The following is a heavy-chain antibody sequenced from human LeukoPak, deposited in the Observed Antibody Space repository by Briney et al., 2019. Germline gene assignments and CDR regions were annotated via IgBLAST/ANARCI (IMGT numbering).Heavy chain of an antibody. V-gene: IGHV1-8*01. Sequence: ASVQVSCRASGYTFTTYDINWVRQATGQGLEWMGWMNPSSGKTGYAQKFQGRISMTRNTSISTAYMELSSLRSDDTAVYYCARDGVRGIQLWLRSRVYMDVWGKGTTVTVSS. CDR3: ARDGVRGIQLWLRSRVYMDV. J-gene: IGHJ6*03. CDR2: MNPSSGKT. CDR1: GYTFTTYD. D-gene: IGHD5-18*01.